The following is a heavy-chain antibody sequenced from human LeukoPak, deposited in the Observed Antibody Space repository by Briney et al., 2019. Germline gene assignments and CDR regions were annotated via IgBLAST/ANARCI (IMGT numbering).Heavy chain of an antibody. J-gene: IGHJ4*02. V-gene: IGHV6-1*01. CDR1: GDSVSSNSAA. CDR3: ARSGAIRYSGYEGLHLTTAVDY. Sequence: SQTLSLTCAISGDSVSSNSAAWNWSRQSPSRGLEWLGRTYYRSKWYNDYAVSVKSRITINPDTSKNQFSLQLNSVTPEDTAVYYCARSGAIRYSGYEGLHLTTAVDYWGQGTLVTVSS. CDR2: TYYRSKWYN. D-gene: IGHD5-12*01.